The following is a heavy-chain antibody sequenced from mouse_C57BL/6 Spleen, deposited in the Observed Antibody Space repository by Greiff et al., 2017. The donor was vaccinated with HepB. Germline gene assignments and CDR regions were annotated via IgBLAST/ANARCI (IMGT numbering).Heavy chain of an antibody. V-gene: IGHV5-16*01. CDR1: GFTFSDYY. D-gene: IGHD2-4*01. CDR2: INYDGSST. CDR3: AIYDYDGAMDY. J-gene: IGHJ4*01. Sequence: EVNVVESEGGLVQPGSSMKLSCTASGFTFSDYYMAWVRQVPEKGLEWVANINYDGSSTYYLDSLKSRFIISRDNAKNILYLQMSSLKSEDTATYYCAIYDYDGAMDYWGQGTSVTVSS.